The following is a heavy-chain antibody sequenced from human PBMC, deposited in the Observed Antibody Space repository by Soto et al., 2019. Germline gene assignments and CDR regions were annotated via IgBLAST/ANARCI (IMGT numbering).Heavy chain of an antibody. CDR3: TKSRRSVLMVYGFGGMDV. CDR1: GFSVSDYA. J-gene: IGHJ6*02. V-gene: IGHV3-23*01. CDR2: ISGSGDGT. D-gene: IGHD2-8*01. Sequence: GGSLRLSCAASGFSVSDYAMSWVRQAPGKGLEWVSSISGSGDGTYYGDSVKGRFTLPRDTSQKTLYLQMNNLRGEDTAVYFCTKSRRSVLMVYGFGGMDVWGRGTTVTVSS.